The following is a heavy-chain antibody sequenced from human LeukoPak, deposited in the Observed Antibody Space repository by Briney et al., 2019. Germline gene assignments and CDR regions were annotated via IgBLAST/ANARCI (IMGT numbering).Heavy chain of an antibody. J-gene: IGHJ4*02. V-gene: IGHV1-8*01. CDR3: GRGLPLYSSGWYFDF. Sequence: GASVKVSCKASGYTFTSYDINWVRQATGQGLEWMGWMNPNSGNTGYAQKFQGRVTMTRDTSISTAYMELRSLRSEDTAVYYCGRGLPLYSSGWYFDFWGQGTLVTVSS. CDR2: MNPNSGNT. CDR1: GYTFTSYD. D-gene: IGHD6-19*01.